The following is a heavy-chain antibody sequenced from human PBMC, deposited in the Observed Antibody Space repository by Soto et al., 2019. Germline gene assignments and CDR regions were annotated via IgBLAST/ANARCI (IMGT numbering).Heavy chain of an antibody. D-gene: IGHD3-22*01. V-gene: IGHV4-59*01. CDR2: IYYSETA. CDR1: GGSIGNYY. CDR3: ATSRYYYDNDAGGPFEI. J-gene: IGHJ3*02. Sequence: QVQLQESGPGLVKPSETLSLTCTVSGGSIGNYYWSWIRQSPGKGLEWVGYIYYSETANYNPSLKSRVSISVDTSKIQLSLKLSSVTAADTAVYYCATSRYYYDNDAGGPFEIWGHGTLVTVSS.